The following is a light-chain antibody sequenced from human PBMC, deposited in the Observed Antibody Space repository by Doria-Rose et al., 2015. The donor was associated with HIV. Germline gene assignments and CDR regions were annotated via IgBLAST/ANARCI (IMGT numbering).Light chain of an antibody. V-gene: IGKV1-8*01. CDR2: AAS. J-gene: IGKJ1*01. CDR1: QDISNY. Sequence: RMTQSPSSLSASTGDRVTITCRASQDISNYLAWYQQKPGKAPKLLIYAASTLQSGVPSRFSGSGSGTDFTLTISYLQSEDFATYYCQQYYSYPPTFGQGTKVEVK. CDR3: QQYYSYPPT.